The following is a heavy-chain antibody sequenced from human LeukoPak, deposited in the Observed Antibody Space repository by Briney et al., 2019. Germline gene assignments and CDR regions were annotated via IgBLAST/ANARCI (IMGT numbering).Heavy chain of an antibody. Sequence: GGSLRLSCAASGFTFGSYLMHWVRQAPGKGLVWVSRINSDGSSTSYADSVKGRFTISRDNAKNTLYLQMNSLRAGDTAVYYCAASSAGPNWFDPWGQGTLVTVSS. D-gene: IGHD6-25*01. CDR2: INSDGSST. CDR3: AASSAGPNWFDP. CDR1: GFTFGSYL. J-gene: IGHJ5*02. V-gene: IGHV3-74*01.